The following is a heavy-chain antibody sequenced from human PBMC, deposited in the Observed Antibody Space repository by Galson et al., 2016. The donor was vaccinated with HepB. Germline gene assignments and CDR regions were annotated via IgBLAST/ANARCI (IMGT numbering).Heavy chain of an antibody. V-gene: IGHV2-70*11. J-gene: IGHJ6*02. Sequence: PALVKPTQTLTLTCTFSGFSLNTSGMCVSWIRQPPGKAPEWLARIDWDDDKYYSTSLKTRLIISKDRSKNQVVLMMTNMDPVDTATYFCAWMQIVVAVDSYYSYVMDVWGQGTTVTFSS. CDR3: AWMQIVVAVDSYYSYVMDV. CDR1: GFSLNTSGMC. CDR2: IDWDDDK. D-gene: IGHD6-19*01.